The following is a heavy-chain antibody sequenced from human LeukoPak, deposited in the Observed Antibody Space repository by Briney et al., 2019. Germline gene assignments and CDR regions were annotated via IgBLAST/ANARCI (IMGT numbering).Heavy chain of an antibody. CDR1: GYSISSGYY. CDR2: IYYSGST. D-gene: IGHD3-22*01. CDR3: ASTSTFTMIVVSPPSYFDY. Sequence: SETLSLTCTVSGYSISSGYYWGWIRQPPGKGLEWIGSIYYSGSTYYNPSLKSRVTISVDTSKNQFSLKLSSVTAADTAVYYCASTSTFTMIVVSPPSYFDYWGQGTLVTVSS. V-gene: IGHV4-38-2*02. J-gene: IGHJ4*02.